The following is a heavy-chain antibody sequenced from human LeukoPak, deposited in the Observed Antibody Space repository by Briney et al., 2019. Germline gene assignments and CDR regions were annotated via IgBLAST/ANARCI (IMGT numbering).Heavy chain of an antibody. CDR1: GGSISSGSYY. CDR2: FYNSGRT. Sequence: SQTLSLTCTVSGGSISSGSYYWNWIRQPAGKGLEWIGRFYNSGRTHFNPSLKSRVTISADTSKNQFSLEVRSVTAAAPAVYYWARGDSKSDWFDPGGEGPLVTVSS. V-gene: IGHV4-61*02. CDR3: ARGDSKSDWFDP. J-gene: IGHJ5*02.